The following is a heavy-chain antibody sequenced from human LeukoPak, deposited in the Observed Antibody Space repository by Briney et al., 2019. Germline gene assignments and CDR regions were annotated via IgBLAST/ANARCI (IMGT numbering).Heavy chain of an antibody. CDR2: ISSNGGYI. D-gene: IGHD3-22*01. J-gene: IGHJ4*02. V-gene: IGHV3-21*01. CDR3: ASAGPNYDSSGYVY. CDR1: EFSFRSYS. Sequence: PGGSLRLSCAGSEFSFRSYSMSWVRQPPGGGVEWVSSISSNGGYIYYADSVKGRFTISRDNARDSVYLQMKSLRAEDTAVYYCASAGPNYDSSGYVYWGQGTPVTVSS.